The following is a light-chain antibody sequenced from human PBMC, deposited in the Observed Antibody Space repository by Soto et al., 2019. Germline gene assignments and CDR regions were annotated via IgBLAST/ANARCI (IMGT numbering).Light chain of an antibody. J-gene: IGKJ5*01. Sequence: DIHMTQSPSTLSASVGDRVTITCRASQSISTWLAWFQQKPGKAPKLLISKASILEGGVPSRFSGSGSGTEFTLTISSLQPDDFATYYCQQYDVYPVTFGQGTRLEIK. V-gene: IGKV1-5*03. CDR3: QQYDVYPVT. CDR2: KAS. CDR1: QSISTW.